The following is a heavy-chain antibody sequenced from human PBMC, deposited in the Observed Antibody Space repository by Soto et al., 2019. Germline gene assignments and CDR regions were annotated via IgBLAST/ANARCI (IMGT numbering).Heavy chain of an antibody. D-gene: IGHD1-26*01. J-gene: IGHJ2*01. V-gene: IGHV3-23*01. CDR2: IHGGGDYT. Sequence: EVQVLESGGGLVQPGGSLRLSCAASGFTFSNYAMSWVRQAPGKGLEWVSTIHGGGDYTNYTDSVKGRFTISRANSRNTLFLQTNSPRGEEVAVYYCAKNRGSGSYTSWDFDVWGRGTLVTVSS. CDR1: GFTFSNYA. CDR3: AKNRGSGSYTSWDFDV.